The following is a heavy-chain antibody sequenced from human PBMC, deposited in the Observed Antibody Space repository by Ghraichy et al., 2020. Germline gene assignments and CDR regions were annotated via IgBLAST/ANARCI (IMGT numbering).Heavy chain of an antibody. J-gene: IGHJ4*02. CDR3: ARLPFDY. CDR2: INHSGST. V-gene: IGHV4-34*01. Sequence: SETLSLTCAVYGGSFSGYYWSWIRPPPGKGLEWIGEINHSGSTNYNPSLKSRVTISVDTSKNQFSLKLSSVTAADTAVYYCARLPFDYWGQGTLVTVSS. CDR1: GGSFSGYY.